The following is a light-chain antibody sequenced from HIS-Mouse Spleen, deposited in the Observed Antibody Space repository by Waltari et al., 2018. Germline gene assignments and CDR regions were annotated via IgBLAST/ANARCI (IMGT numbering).Light chain of an antibody. J-gene: IGKJ2*01. CDR1: QRVSSY. V-gene: IGKV3-11*01. Sequence: EIVLTQSPATLSLSPGERATLSCRASQRVSSYLAWYQQKPGQAPRLLIYDASNRATGIPARFSGSGSGTDFTLTISSLEPEDFAVYYFQQRSNWPYTFGQGTKLEIK. CDR3: QQRSNWPYT. CDR2: DAS.